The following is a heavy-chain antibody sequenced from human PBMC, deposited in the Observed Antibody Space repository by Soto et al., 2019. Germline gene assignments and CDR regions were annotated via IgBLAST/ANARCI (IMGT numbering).Heavy chain of an antibody. V-gene: IGHV5-51*01. J-gene: IGHJ3*02. CDR3: ARRNYYDSSGFDAFDI. CDR1: GYSFTSYW. D-gene: IGHD3-22*01. CDR2: IYPGDSDT. Sequence: GESLKISCKGSGYSFTSYWIGWVRQKPGKGLEWMGIIYPGDSDTRYSPSFQGQVTISADKSISTAYLQWSSLKASDTAMYYCARRNYYDSSGFDAFDIWGQGTMVTVSS.